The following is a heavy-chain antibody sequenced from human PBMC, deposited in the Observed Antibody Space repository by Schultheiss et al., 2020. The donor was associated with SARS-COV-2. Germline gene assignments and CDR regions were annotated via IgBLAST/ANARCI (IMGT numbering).Heavy chain of an antibody. CDR1: GFTFSSYS. D-gene: IGHD2/OR15-2a*01. CDR3: ARGGSPHFDGMDV. V-gene: IGHV3-21*01. CDR2: ISSSSSYI. Sequence: GESLKISCAASGFTFSSYSMNWVRQAPGKGLEWVSSISSSSSYIYYADSVKGRFTISRDNAKNSLYLQMNSLRAEDTAVYYCARGGSPHFDGMDVWGQGTTVTVSS. J-gene: IGHJ6*02.